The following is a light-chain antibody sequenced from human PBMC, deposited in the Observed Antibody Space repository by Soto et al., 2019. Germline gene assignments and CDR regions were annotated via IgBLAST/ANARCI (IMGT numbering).Light chain of an antibody. CDR2: DVS. V-gene: IGLV2-11*01. CDR1: STDVGGYNY. Sequence: QSVLTQPRSVSGSPGQSVTISCTGTSTDVGGYNYVSWYQQHPGKVPKLMLYDVSKRPSGVPDRFSGSKSGNTASLIISVLQAEDEADYYCCSYTGRDTLYVFGSGTKVTVL. CDR3: CSYTGRDTLYV. J-gene: IGLJ1*01.